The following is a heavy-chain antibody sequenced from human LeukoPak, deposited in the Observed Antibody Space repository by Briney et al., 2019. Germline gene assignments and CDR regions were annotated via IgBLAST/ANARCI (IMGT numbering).Heavy chain of an antibody. CDR3: ARDRDYYGSGGFDP. CDR1: GYTFTGYY. Sequence: ASVKVSCKASGYTFTGYYVHWVRQAPGEGLEWMGIINPSGGSTIYAQKFQGRVTMTWDMSTSTVYMELSSLRSEDTAVYYCARDRDYYGSGGFDPWGQGTLVTVSS. V-gene: IGHV1-46*01. J-gene: IGHJ5*02. CDR2: INPSGGST. D-gene: IGHD3-10*01.